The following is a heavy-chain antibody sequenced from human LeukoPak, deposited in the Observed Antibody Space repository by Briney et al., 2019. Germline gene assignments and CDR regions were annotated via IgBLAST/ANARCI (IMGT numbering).Heavy chain of an antibody. CDR1: GFTFSSYS. V-gene: IGHV3-21*01. CDR3: ARHYDSNSYGPGY. Sequence: GGSLRLSCAASGFTFSSYSLNWVRQAPGKGLEWVSSISSSSSYIYYADSVKGRFTTSRDNAKNSLYLQMNSLRAEDTAVYYCARHYDSNSYGPGYWGQGALVTVSS. J-gene: IGHJ4*02. CDR2: ISSSSSYI. D-gene: IGHD3-22*01.